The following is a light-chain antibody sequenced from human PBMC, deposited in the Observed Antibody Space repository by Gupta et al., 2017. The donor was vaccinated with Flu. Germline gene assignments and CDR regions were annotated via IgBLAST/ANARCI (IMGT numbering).Light chain of an antibody. CDR2: AAS. CDR3: QQLNSYPQ. CDR1: QGISSY. J-gene: IGKJ3*01. Sequence: DIQLTQPPSFLSASVGDRVTITCRASQGISSYLAWYQQKPGKAPKLLIYAASTLQSGVPSRFSGSGSGTEFTLTISSLQPEDFATYYCQQLNSYPQFGPGTKVDIK. V-gene: IGKV1-9*01.